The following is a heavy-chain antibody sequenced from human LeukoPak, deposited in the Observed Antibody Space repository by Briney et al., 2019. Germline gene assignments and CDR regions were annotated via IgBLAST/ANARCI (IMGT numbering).Heavy chain of an antibody. CDR3: ARDLGEDYYFDY. CDR2: ISYDGSNK. J-gene: IGHJ4*02. Sequence: GGSLRLSCAASGFTFSSYAMHWVRQAPGKGLEWVAVISYDGSNKYYADPVKGRFTISRDNSKNTLYLQMNSLRAEGTAVYYCARDLGEDYYFDYWGQGTLVTVSS. CDR1: GFTFSSYA. V-gene: IGHV3-30-3*01. D-gene: IGHD3-10*01.